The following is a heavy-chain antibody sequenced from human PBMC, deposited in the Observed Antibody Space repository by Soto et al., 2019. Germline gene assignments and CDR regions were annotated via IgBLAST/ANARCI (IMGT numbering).Heavy chain of an antibody. CDR3: AGGGLQLAFYGMDV. V-gene: IGHV4-34*01. J-gene: IGHJ6*02. D-gene: IGHD4-4*01. Sequence: SETLSLTCAVYGGSFSGYYWSWIRQPPGKGLEWIGEINHSGSTNYNPSLKSRVTISVDTSKNQFSLKLSSVTAADTAVYYCAGGGLQLAFYGMDVWGQGTTVTVSS. CDR1: GGSFSGYY. CDR2: INHSGST.